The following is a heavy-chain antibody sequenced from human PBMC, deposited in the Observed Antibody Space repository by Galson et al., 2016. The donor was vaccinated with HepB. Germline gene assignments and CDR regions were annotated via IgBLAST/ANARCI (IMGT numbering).Heavy chain of an antibody. CDR2: IKPDGSGK. CDR3: FGAQSSP. J-gene: IGHJ5*02. V-gene: IGHV3-7*02. Sequence: SLRLSCAASGFTFSSYWMSWVRQAPGKGLEWVANIKPDGSGKYYADAVKGRFTISRDNAKNSFYLQMNSLGAEDTAVYYGFGAQSSPWGQGTLVTVSS. CDR1: GFTFSSYW. D-gene: IGHD4/OR15-4a*01.